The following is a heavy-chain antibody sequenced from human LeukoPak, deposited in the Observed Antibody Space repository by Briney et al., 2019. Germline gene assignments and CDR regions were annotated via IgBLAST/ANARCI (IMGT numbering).Heavy chain of an antibody. CDR2: IDPSSTYI. V-gene: IGHV3-21*01. CDR1: GFTFRSYS. Sequence: GGSLRLSCAASGFTFRSYSMNWVRQAPGKGLEWVSAIDPSSTYIYYADSVKGRFTISRDNSKNTLYLQMNSLRAEDTAVYYCAKDQYSSSWSYFDYWGQGTLVTVSS. D-gene: IGHD6-13*01. J-gene: IGHJ4*02. CDR3: AKDQYSSSWSYFDY.